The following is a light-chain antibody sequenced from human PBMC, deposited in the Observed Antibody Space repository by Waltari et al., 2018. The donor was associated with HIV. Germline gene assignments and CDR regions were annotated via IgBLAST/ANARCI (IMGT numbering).Light chain of an antibody. CDR1: SSNIGAGYD. CDR2: GNS. CDR3: QSYDSSLSRYV. V-gene: IGLV1-40*01. J-gene: IGLJ1*01. Sequence: QSVLTQPPSVSGAPGPRVTISCTGSSSNIGAGYDVHWSQQLPGTAPKLLIYGNSNRPSGVPDRFSGSKSGTPASLAITGLQAEDEADYYCQSYDSSLSRYVFGTGTKVTVL.